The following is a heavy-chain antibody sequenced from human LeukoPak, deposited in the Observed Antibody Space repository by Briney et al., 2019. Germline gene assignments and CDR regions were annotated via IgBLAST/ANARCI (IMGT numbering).Heavy chain of an antibody. V-gene: IGHV1-2*06. CDR1: GYTFTGYY. CDR3: ARGGYCSGGSCYNPFDY. J-gene: IGHJ4*02. D-gene: IGHD2-15*01. CDR2: INPNSGGT. Sequence: ASVKVSCKASGYTFTGYYMHRVRQAPGQGLEWMGRINPNSGGTNYAQKFQGRVTMTRDTSISTAYMELSRLRSDDTAVYYCARGGYCSGGSCYNPFDYWGQGTLVTVSS.